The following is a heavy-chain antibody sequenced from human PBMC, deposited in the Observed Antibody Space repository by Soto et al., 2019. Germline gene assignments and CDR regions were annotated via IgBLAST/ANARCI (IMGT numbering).Heavy chain of an antibody. V-gene: IGHV3-48*02. CDR1: GFTFSSYS. D-gene: IGHD3-22*01. Sequence: GGSLSLSCAASGFTFSSYSMNWGRQAPGKGLEWVSYISSSSSTIYYADSVKGRFTISRDNAKNSLYLQMNSLRDEDTAVYYCARLVVGYYYYGMDGWGQGTTVTVSS. CDR3: ARLVVGYYYYGMDG. J-gene: IGHJ6*02. CDR2: ISSSSSTI.